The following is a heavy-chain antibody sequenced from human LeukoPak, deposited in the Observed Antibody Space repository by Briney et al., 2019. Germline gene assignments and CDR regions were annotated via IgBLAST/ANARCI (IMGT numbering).Heavy chain of an antibody. J-gene: IGHJ4*02. V-gene: IGHV3-9*01. D-gene: IGHD3-22*01. CDR1: GFTFDDYA. CDR3: AKEVIVGNFDY. Sequence: GRSLRLSCAASGFTFDDYAMHWVRQAPGKGLEWGSGISWNSGSIGYADSVKGRFTITRDNAKNSLYLQMNSLRAEDTALYYCAKEVIVGNFDYWGQGTLVTVSS. CDR2: ISWNSGSI.